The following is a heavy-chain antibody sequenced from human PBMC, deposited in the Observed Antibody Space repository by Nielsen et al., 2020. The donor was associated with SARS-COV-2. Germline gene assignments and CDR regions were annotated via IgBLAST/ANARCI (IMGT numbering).Heavy chain of an antibody. CDR2: IYSDDSA. J-gene: IGHJ6*02. CDR3: VRDNWGRMDV. Sequence: GESLKISCAASGFSVSSNYMSWVRQAAGKGLEWVSVIYSDDSASYADSVKGRFTVSRDNFKNMLFLQMNSLGAEDTGVYYCVRDNWGRMDVWGQGTTVTVSS. D-gene: IGHD7-27*01. CDR1: GFSVSSNY. V-gene: IGHV3-66*01.